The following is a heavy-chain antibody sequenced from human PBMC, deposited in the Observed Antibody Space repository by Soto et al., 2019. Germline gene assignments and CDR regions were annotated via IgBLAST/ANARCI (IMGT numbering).Heavy chain of an antibody. J-gene: IGHJ4*02. CDR3: LTGGGGD. CDR2: IKSKKDGGTT. V-gene: IGHV3-15*01. Sequence: EVQLVESGGGFVEPGGSLRLSCEASGFTFSNAWMNWVRQAPGKGLEWVGRIKSKKDGGTTEYAAPVKGRFVISRDDSDNTMYLQMNGLKTEDTAMFFCLTGGGGDWGQGTPVTVSS. D-gene: IGHD3-16*01. CDR1: GFTFSNAW.